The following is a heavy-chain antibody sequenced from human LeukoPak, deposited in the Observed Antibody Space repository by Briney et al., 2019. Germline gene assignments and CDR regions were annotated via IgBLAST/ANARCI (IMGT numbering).Heavy chain of an antibody. CDR2: INPSGGGT. D-gene: IGHD3-10*01. CDR3: ARVDPTMVRGFYFDS. J-gene: IGHJ4*02. Sequence: ASVKVSCKASGYTFTSYYMHWVRQAPGQGLEWMGIINPSGGGTSYAQKLQGRVTMTRDTSISTAYMELNRLTSDDTAVYYCARVDPTMVRGFYFDSWGQGTLVTVSS. CDR1: GYTFTSYY. V-gene: IGHV1-46*04.